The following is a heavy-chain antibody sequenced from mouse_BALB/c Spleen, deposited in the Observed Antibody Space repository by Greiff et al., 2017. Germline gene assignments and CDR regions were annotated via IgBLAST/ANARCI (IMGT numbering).Heavy chain of an antibody. J-gene: IGHJ4*01. CDR2: ISSGGST. D-gene: IGHD2-4*01. Sequence: EVQLVESGGGLVKHGGSLKLSCAASGFTFSSYAMSWVRQTPEKRLEWVASISSGGSTYYPDSVKGRFTISRDNARNILYLQMSSLRSEDTAMYYCAREGLMITTYAMDYWGQGTSVTVSS. V-gene: IGHV5-6-5*01. CDR1: GFTFSSYA. CDR3: AREGLMITTYAMDY.